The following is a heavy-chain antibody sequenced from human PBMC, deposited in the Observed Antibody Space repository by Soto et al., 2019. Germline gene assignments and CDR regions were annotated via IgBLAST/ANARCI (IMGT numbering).Heavy chain of an antibody. CDR1: GYSFTTYW. V-gene: IGHV5-10-1*01. J-gene: IGHJ6*04. Sequence: PGESLKISCKGSGYSFTTYWINWVRQMPGKGLEWMGRIDPSDSYINYSPSFQGHVTISADKSINTVYLQWSSLKASDTAMYYFTRRSRYYAMDVGGKGTTVTVS. CDR3: TRRSRYYAMDV. CDR2: IDPSDSYI.